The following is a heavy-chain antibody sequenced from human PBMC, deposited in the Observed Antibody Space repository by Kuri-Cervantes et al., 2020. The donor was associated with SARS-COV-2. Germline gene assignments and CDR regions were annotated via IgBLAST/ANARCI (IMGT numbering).Heavy chain of an antibody. CDR2: ISGSGGST. D-gene: IGHD4-23*01. CDR3: AKGSDYGGNSGIDY. J-gene: IGHJ4*02. CDR1: GFTFSSYA. Sequence: LSLTCAAPGFTFSSYAMSWVRQAPGKGLEWVSAISGSGGSTYYADSVRGRFTISRDNSKNTLYLQMNSLRAEDTAVYYCAKGSDYGGNSGIDYWGQGTLVTVSS. V-gene: IGHV3-23*01.